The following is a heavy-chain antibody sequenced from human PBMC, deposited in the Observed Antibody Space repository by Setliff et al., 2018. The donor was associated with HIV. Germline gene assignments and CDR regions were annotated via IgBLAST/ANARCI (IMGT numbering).Heavy chain of an antibody. Sequence: PSETLSLTCAVYGGPFSGYYWSWIRQPPGKGLEWIGEINHSGATYYNPSLTSRVTISVDTSRNQFSLKLRSVTAADTAAYYCARLGYVSGGFYKTPGPYYFDYWGQGALVTVSS. CDR1: GGPFSGYY. J-gene: IGHJ4*02. V-gene: IGHV4-34*01. D-gene: IGHD3-10*01. CDR2: INHSGAT. CDR3: ARLGYVSGGFYKTPGPYYFDY.